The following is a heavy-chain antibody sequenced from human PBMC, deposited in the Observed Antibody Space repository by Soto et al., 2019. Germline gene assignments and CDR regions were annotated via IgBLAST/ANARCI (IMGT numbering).Heavy chain of an antibody. CDR2: INSDGSST. D-gene: IGHD4-4*01. V-gene: IGHV3-74*01. J-gene: IGHJ6*03. CDR3: ASNPPTTGKIKMWKCYYYYMDV. CDR1: GFTFSSYW. Sequence: EVQLVESGGGLVQPGGSLRLSCAASGFTFSSYWMHWVRQAPGKGLVWVSRINSDGSSTSYADSVKGRFTISRDNAKNTLYLQMNSLKAEDTAVYYCASNPPTTGKIKMWKCYYYYMDVWGKGTTVTVSS.